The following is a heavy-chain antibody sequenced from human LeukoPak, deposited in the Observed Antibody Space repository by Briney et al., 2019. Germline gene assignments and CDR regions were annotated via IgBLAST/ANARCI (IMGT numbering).Heavy chain of an antibody. J-gene: IGHJ4*02. Sequence: GGSLRLSCAASGFTFSDYYMSWIRQAPGKGLEWVSYISSSGSTIYYADSVKGRFTISRDNAKNSLYLQMNSLRAEDTAVYYCTTKSRKQQGFDYWGQGTLVTVSS. CDR3: TTKSRKQQGFDY. CDR1: GFTFSDYY. D-gene: IGHD6-13*01. CDR2: ISSSGSTI. V-gene: IGHV3-11*01.